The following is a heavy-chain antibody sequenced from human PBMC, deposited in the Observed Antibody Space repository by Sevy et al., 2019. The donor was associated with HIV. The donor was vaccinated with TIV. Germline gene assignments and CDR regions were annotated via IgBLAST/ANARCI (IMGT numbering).Heavy chain of an antibody. CDR3: ARGPNSGRYRDYYYYYGMDV. CDR1: GYTFTNYD. V-gene: IGHV1-8*01. Sequence: ASVKVSCKASGYTFTNYDINWVRQATGQGLEWMGWMSPNSGKTGYAQKFQGTVTMTRNTSISTAYMELSSLGSEDTAVYYCARGPNSGRYRDYYYYYGMDVWGQGTAVTVSS. D-gene: IGHD1-26*01. CDR2: MSPNSGKT. J-gene: IGHJ6*02.